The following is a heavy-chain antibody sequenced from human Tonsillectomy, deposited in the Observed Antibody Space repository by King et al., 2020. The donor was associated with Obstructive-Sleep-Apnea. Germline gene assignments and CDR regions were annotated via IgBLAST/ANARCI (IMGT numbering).Heavy chain of an antibody. CDR3: AKDYDYGDYPVFDY. CDR2: IWYDGSNK. J-gene: IGHJ4*02. D-gene: IGHD4-17*01. V-gene: IGHV3-33*06. CDR1: GFTFSSYG. Sequence: VQLVESGGGVVQPGRSLRLSCAASGFTFSSYGMHWVRQAPGKGLEWVAVIWYDGSNKIYADSVKGRFTISRDNSKNTLYLQMNSLRAEDTAVYYCAKDYDYGDYPVFDYWGQGTLVTVSS.